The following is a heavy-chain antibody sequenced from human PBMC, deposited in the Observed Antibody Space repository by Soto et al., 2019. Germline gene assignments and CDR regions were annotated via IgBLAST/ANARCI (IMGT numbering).Heavy chain of an antibody. V-gene: IGHV1-18*01. J-gene: IGHJ3*02. CDR3: ARIPGYSTTWYYAFDI. Sequence: GPEVKKPGASVKVSCKAAGYTFTNYGITWVRQAPGQGLEWMGWIITYSGNTNYAQKLQDRVSLTADTSTSTAYMELRSLISDDTAVYYCARIPGYSTTWYYAFDIWGQGTLVTVSS. CDR1: GYTFTNYG. CDR2: IITYSGNT. D-gene: IGHD6-13*01.